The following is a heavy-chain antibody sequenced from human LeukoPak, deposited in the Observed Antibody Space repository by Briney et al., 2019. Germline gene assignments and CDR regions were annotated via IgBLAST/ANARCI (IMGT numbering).Heavy chain of an antibody. J-gene: IGHJ4*02. V-gene: IGHV3-7*01. CDR1: GFTFSSYS. CDR3: AREGKYDSSGYYQEVLDY. CDR2: IKQDGSEK. Sequence: GGSLRLSCAASGFTFSSYSMSWVRQAPGKGLEWVANIKQDGSEKYYVDSVKGRFTISRDNAKNSLYLQMNSLRAEDTAVYYCAREGKYDSSGYYQEVLDYWGQGTLVTVSS. D-gene: IGHD3-22*01.